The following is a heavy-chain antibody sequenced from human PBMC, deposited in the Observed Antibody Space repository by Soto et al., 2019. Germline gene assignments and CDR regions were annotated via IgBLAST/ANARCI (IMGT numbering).Heavy chain of an antibody. Sequence: SETLSLTCAVYGGSFSGYYGSWIRQPPGKGLEWIGEINHSGSTNYNPSLKSRVTISVDTSKNQFSLKLSSVTAADTAVYYCARLGYCSGGSCYLQYCFDYWGQGTLVTVSS. J-gene: IGHJ4*02. V-gene: IGHV4-34*01. CDR2: INHSGST. D-gene: IGHD2-15*01. CDR3: ARLGYCSGGSCYLQYCFDY. CDR1: GGSFSGYY.